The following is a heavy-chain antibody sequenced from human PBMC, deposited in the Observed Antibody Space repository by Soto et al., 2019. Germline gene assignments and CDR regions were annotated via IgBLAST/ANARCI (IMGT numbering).Heavy chain of an antibody. CDR3: ARSPRGVTTVTTVDY. D-gene: IGHD4-17*01. V-gene: IGHV3-21*01. CDR2: ISRSGGDI. CDR1: VFTFSAYS. Sequence: PWWSLRLSCTAFVFTFSAYSMNWFRQAPGKGLEWVSSISRSGGDIYYADSVKGRFTISRDNAKISLYLQMNSLRAEDTAVYYCARSPRGVTTVTTVDYWGQGTLVTVSS. J-gene: IGHJ4*02.